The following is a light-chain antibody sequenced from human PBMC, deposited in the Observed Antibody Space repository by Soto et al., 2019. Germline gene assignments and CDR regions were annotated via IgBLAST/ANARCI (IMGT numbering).Light chain of an antibody. CDR1: SSDVGDYDY. Sequence: QSALTQPASVSGSPGQSITISCTGTSSDVGDYDYVSWYQQHPGKAPKLVIYDVSNRPSGVSNRFSGSKSGNTASLTISGLQAEDEADYYCSSYSSSSTVVFGAGTQLTVL. CDR3: SSYSSSSTVV. CDR2: DVS. J-gene: IGLJ2*01. V-gene: IGLV2-14*03.